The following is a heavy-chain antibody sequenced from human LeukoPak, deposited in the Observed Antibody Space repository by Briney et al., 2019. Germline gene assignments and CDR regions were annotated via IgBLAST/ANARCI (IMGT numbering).Heavy chain of an antibody. V-gene: IGHV4-39*01. CDR2: IKYSGST. J-gene: IGHJ4*02. D-gene: IGHD4/OR15-4a*01. Sequence: SETLSLTCTVSGASVSSSTYYWGWIRQPPGKGLEWIGSIKYSGSTYYKPSLKSRVTMSVDTCRNQFSLRESSVTAADTAVYYCARFFTGAQGIDYWGQGTLVTVSS. CDR3: ARFFTGAQGIDY. CDR1: GASVSSSTYY.